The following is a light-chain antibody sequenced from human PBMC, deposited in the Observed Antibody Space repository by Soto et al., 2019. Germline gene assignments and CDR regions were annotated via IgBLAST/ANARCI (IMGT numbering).Light chain of an antibody. CDR1: QSVTNGD. V-gene: IGKV3-20*01. Sequence: EIVLTQSPGTLSWSTGERATLSCMASQSVTNGDLAWYQQRPGQPPRLVIYGASRRATGIPDRFSGSGSGTDFTLSISRLEPEDFAAYYCQQYCSSPFPVGGGTQGEIK. CDR3: QQYCSSPFP. CDR2: GAS. J-gene: IGKJ4*01.